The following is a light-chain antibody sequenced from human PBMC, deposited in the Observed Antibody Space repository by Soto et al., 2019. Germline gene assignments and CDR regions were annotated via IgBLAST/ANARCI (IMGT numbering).Light chain of an antibody. CDR2: NAS. Sequence: ETVLTQSPATLSLSPGDRATLSCRASESVRSYLAWYQQKPGQAPRLLIYNASKRATGIPARFSGSGSGTDFTLTVSSLEPEDFAIYYCQQRSDWEFTFGPGTRVYIK. V-gene: IGKV3-11*01. CDR3: QQRSDWEFT. J-gene: IGKJ3*01. CDR1: ESVRSY.